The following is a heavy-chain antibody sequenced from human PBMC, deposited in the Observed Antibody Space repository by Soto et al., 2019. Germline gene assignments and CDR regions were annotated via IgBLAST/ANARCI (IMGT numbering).Heavy chain of an antibody. CDR1: GLTFSDYY. CDR3: ARVGARGYEYIWGSPRGLDY. V-gene: IGHV3-11*01. D-gene: IGHD3-16*01. J-gene: IGHJ4*02. CDR2: ISSSGSTI. Sequence: QVQLVESGGGLVKPGRSLRLSCAASGLTFSDYYMSWIRQAPGKGLEWVSYISSSGSTIYYADSVKGRFTISRDNARNSLYLQMNSLRAEDTAVYYCARVGARGYEYIWGSPRGLDYWGQGTLVTVSS.